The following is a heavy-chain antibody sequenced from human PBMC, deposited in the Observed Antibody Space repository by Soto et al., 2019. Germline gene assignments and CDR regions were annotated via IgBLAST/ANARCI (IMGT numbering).Heavy chain of an antibody. J-gene: IGHJ3*02. CDR1: GFTFSSYS. D-gene: IGHD3-22*01. CDR2: ISSSSSYI. CDR3: ARDPSLYYYDSSGYAFDI. Sequence: AGGSLRLSCAASGFTFSSYSMNWVRQAPGKGLEWVSSISSSSSYIYYADSVKGRFTISRDNAKNSLYLQMNSLRAEDTAVYYCARDPSLYYYDSSGYAFDIWGQGTMVTVPS. V-gene: IGHV3-21*01.